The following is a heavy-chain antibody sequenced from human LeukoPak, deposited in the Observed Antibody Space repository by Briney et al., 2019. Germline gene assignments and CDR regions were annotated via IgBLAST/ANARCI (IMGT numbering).Heavy chain of an antibody. J-gene: IGHJ4*02. CDR1: GFTFSSYS. CDR2: ISSSSSYI. V-gene: IGHV3-21*01. CDR3: ARDPLSSGYYYREYYFDY. D-gene: IGHD3-22*01. Sequence: GGSLRLSCAASGFTFSSYSMNWVRQAPGKGLEWVSSISSSSSYIYYADSVKGRFTISRDNAKNSLYLQMNSLRAEDTAVYYCARDPLSSGYYYREYYFDYWGQGTPVTVSS.